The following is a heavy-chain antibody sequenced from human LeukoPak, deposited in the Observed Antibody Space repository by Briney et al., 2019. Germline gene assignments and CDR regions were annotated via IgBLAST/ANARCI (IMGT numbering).Heavy chain of an antibody. Sequence: GGTLRLSCAASGFTFSHYGMTWVRQAPGKGLEWVSIIYSGGSTYYADSVRGRFSISRDNSENTLYLQMNSLRAEDTAVYYCTTAKYSSGWYGDYWGQGTLVTVSS. V-gene: IGHV3-53*01. D-gene: IGHD6-19*01. J-gene: IGHJ4*02. CDR1: GFTFSHYG. CDR2: IYSGGST. CDR3: TTAKYSSGWYGDY.